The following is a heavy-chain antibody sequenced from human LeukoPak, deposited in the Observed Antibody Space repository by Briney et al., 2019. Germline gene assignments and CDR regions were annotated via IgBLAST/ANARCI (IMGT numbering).Heavy chain of an antibody. D-gene: IGHD2-8*01. J-gene: IGHJ6*02. CDR2: INQSGST. CDR1: GGSFSGSY. Sequence: PSETLSLTCGVYGGSFSGSYWSWIRQPPGKGLEWIWEINQSGSTNYNPSLESRVTISVDTSKNQFSLKLTSMTAADTAVYYCARGGVWYYYYGMDVWGQGTTVTVSS. V-gene: IGHV4-34*01. CDR3: ARGGVWYYYYGMDV.